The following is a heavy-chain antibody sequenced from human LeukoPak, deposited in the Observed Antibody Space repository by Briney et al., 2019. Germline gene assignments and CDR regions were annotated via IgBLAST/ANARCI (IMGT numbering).Heavy chain of an antibody. V-gene: IGHV3-23*01. CDR3: ARGRYCSSTSCYYYFDY. J-gene: IGHJ4*02. Sequence: GGSLRLSCAASGFTSSSYAMSWVRQAPGKGLEWVSGISGSGGSTYYTDSVKGRFTISRDNSKSTLYLQMNSLRAEDTAVYYCARGRYCSSTSCYYYFDYWGQGTLVTVSS. CDR1: GFTSSSYA. CDR2: ISGSGGST. D-gene: IGHD2-2*01.